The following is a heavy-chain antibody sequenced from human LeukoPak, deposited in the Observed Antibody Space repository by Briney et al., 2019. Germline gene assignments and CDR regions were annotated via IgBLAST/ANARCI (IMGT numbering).Heavy chain of an antibody. D-gene: IGHD4-11*01. J-gene: IGHJ4*02. CDR3: ARTTSLDY. CDR2: ISRTSDEK. V-gene: IGHV3-21*01. Sequence: GGSLRLSCATSGFNFDRYTMHWVRQAPGGGLEWISSISRTSDEKYYADSVKGRFTISRDNAQNSLYLQMNSLRAEDTAVYYCARTTSLDYWGQGTLVTVSS. CDR1: GFNFDRYT.